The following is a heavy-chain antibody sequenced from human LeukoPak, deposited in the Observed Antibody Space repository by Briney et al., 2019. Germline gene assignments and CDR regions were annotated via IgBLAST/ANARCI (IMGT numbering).Heavy chain of an antibody. Sequence: GGSLRLSSADSGFIFDDYTMHWVRHAPGQGLEWVSLINWDGGSTSYADSVRGRFTISRDNSKTSLYLQMHSLRTEDTAWYSCAKGNYYSFWSGYFDYWGQGTLVTVSS. V-gene: IGHV3-43*01. D-gene: IGHD3-3*01. CDR1: GFIFDDYT. J-gene: IGHJ4*02. CDR3: AKGNYYSFWSGYFDY. CDR2: INWDGGST.